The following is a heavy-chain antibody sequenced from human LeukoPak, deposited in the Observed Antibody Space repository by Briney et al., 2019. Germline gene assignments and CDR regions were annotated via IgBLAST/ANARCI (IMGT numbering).Heavy chain of an antibody. Sequence: ASVKASCKASGYTFTSHDINWVRQATGQGLEWLGWMNSNSGNTGYAQKFQGRVTMTRDTSISTAYMELSSLTSEDTAVYYCTRALSGCVLCFDYWGQGTLVTVSS. CDR2: MNSNSGNT. D-gene: IGHD6-19*01. V-gene: IGHV1-8*01. CDR3: TRALSGCVLCFDY. CDR1: GYTFTSHD. J-gene: IGHJ4*02.